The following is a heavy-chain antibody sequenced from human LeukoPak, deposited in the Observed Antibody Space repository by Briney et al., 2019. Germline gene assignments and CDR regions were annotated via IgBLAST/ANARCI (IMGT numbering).Heavy chain of an antibody. Sequence: ASVKVSCKASGYTFTNYDINWVRQATGKGLEWMGWMNPNSGSTGYAQKFQGRVTMTGNTSISTAYMELSSLRSEDTAVYYCARVDCSSTSCYKSYYYYGMDVWGQGTTVTVSS. CDR3: ARVDCSSTSCYKSYYYYGMDV. J-gene: IGHJ6*02. CDR2: MNPNSGST. V-gene: IGHV1-8*01. D-gene: IGHD2-2*02. CDR1: GYTFTNYD.